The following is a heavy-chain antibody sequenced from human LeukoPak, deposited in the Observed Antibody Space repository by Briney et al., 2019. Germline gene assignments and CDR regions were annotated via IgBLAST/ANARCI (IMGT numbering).Heavy chain of an antibody. J-gene: IGHJ5*02. V-gene: IGHV3-11*04. D-gene: IGHD6-19*01. CDR2: ISSTSDTI. CDR1: GGSFSDYY. CDR3: AKAGTEADWFDP. Sequence: LSLTCAVYGGSFSDYYWSWIRQPPGKGLEWVSYISSTSDTIYYADSVEGRFTISRDTAKNSLSLQMNSLRAEDTAVYYCAKAGTEADWFDPWGQGTLVTVSS.